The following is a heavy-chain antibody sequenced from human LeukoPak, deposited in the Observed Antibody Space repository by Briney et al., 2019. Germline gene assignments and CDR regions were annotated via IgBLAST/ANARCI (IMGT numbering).Heavy chain of an antibody. J-gene: IGHJ6*03. Sequence: GGSLRLSCAASGFTFSDYTMRWVRQAPGKSLEFVSAITSSGGNIHYANSVKGRFTISRDNSKNSLYLQMGGLRTEDMAVYHCARVKAGATISDFYYYYMDVWGKGTTVTVSS. CDR3: ARVKAGATISDFYYYYMDV. V-gene: IGHV3-64*01. CDR1: GFTFSDYT. D-gene: IGHD1-26*01. CDR2: ITSSGGNI.